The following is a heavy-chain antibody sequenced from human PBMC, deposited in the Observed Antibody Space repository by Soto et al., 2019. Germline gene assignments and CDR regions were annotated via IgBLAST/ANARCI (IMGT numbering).Heavy chain of an antibody. J-gene: IGHJ6*02. CDR2: INHRGST. D-gene: IGHD6-19*01. CDR3: ARESKGWYYYYGMDV. CDR1: GGSFSGYY. V-gene: IGHV4-34*01. Sequence: SETLSLTCAVYGGSFSGYYWSWIRQPPGKGLEWIGEINHRGSTNYNPSLKSRVTISVDTSKNQFSLKLSSVTAADTAVYYCARESKGWYYYYGMDVWGQGTTVTVSS.